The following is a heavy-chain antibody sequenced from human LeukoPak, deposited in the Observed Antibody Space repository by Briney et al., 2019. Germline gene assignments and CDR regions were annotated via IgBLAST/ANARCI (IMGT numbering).Heavy chain of an antibody. V-gene: IGHV4-61*02. J-gene: IGHJ6*03. Sequence: PSETLSLTCAVSGDSISSGSYYWSWIRQPAGKGLEWIGRIYSSGSTNYNPSFKSRVTISVDTSKNQFSLKLSSVTAADTTVYYCVREFLWFGEYYYMDVWGKGTTVTVFS. D-gene: IGHD3-10*01. CDR2: IYSSGST. CDR1: GDSISSGSYY. CDR3: VREFLWFGEYYYMDV.